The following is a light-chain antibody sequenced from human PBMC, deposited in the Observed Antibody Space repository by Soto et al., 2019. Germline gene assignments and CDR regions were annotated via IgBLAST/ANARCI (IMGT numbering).Light chain of an antibody. J-gene: IGKJ1*01. CDR1: QGISSY. CDR2: TAS. CDR3: QQLNNYPRT. V-gene: IGKV1-9*01. Sequence: DIQLTQSPSFLSASVGDRVTITCRASQGISSYLAWYQQKPGKAPKLLISTASTLQSGVPSRFSCSGSGTEFTLTTTSLQPEDFATYYCQQLNNYPRTFSKGTKVEIK.